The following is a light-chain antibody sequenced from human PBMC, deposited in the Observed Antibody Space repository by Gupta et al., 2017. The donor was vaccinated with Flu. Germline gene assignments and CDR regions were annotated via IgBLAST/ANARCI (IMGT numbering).Light chain of an antibody. CDR3: SSYTSGSTFYV. V-gene: IGLV2-14*01. CDR1: SSDVCCSDY. CDR2: DVT. Sequence: SALTQPASVSGSPGQSSTISCSGTSSDVCCSDYVSWYQQHPDKAPKLIIYDVTNRPSGVSSRFSGSKSGNTASLTISGLQAEDETDYYCSSYTSGSTFYVFGTGTKVTVL. J-gene: IGLJ1*01.